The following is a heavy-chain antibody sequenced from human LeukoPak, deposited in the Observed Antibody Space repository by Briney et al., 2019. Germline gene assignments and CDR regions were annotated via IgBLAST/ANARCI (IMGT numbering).Heavy chain of an antibody. V-gene: IGHV4-34*01. CDR1: GGSFSGYY. Sequence: SETLSLTCAVYGGSFSGYYWSWIRRPPGKGLEWIGEINHSGSTNYNPSLKSRVTISVDTSKNQFSLKLSSVTAADTAVYYCARGVLLDYWGQGTLVTVSS. J-gene: IGHJ4*02. CDR3: ARGVLLDY. CDR2: INHSGST. D-gene: IGHD3-10*01.